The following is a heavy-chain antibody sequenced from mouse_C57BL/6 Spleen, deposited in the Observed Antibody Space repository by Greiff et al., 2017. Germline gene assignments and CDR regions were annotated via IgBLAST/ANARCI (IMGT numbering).Heavy chain of an antibody. D-gene: IGHD1-1*01. Sequence: QVQLQQSGAELARPGASVKLSCKASGYTFTSSGISWVKQRTGQGLEWIGEIYPRSGNTYYNEKFKGKATLTADKSSSTAYMELRSLTSEDSAVYFCARAYYYGSSDYAMDYWGQGTSVTVSS. V-gene: IGHV1-81*01. CDR2: IYPRSGNT. CDR3: ARAYYYGSSDYAMDY. J-gene: IGHJ4*01. CDR1: GYTFTSSG.